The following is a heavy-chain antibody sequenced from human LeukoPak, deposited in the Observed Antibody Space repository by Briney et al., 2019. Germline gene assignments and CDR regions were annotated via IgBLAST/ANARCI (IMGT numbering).Heavy chain of an antibody. J-gene: IGHJ6*02. V-gene: IGHV3-74*01. D-gene: IGHD3-16*01. Sequence: GGSLRLSCAASGFTFSNYWMHWVRQAPGKGLVWVSRINSDGSSTTYADSVKGRFTISRDNAKNSLYLQMSNLRAEDTAVYFCARGGGLDVWGQGATVTVSS. CDR1: GFTFSNYW. CDR2: INSDGSST. CDR3: ARGGGLDV.